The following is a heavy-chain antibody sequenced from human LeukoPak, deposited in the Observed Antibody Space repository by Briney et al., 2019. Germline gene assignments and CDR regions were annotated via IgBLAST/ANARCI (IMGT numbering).Heavy chain of an antibody. Sequence: SETLSLTCTVSGGSISRYYWSWLRQPPGKGLEWIGYISYTGSTTYNSSLKSRVTISLDTSQNQFSLKLTSVTPADTAVYYCARTAKYYYGSETYYFFDYWGQGTLVTVSS. CDR2: ISYTGST. V-gene: IGHV4-59*01. J-gene: IGHJ4*02. CDR1: GGSISRYY. D-gene: IGHD3-10*01. CDR3: ARTAKYYYGSETYYFFDY.